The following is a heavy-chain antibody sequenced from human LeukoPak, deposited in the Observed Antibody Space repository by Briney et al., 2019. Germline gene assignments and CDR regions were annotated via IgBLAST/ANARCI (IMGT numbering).Heavy chain of an antibody. D-gene: IGHD4-11*01. Sequence: ASVKVSCKASGGTFSSYAISWVRQAPGQGLEWMGGIIPIFGTANYAQKFQGRVTITADESTSTAYMELSSLRPEDTAVYYCARVSGTVTTWIGGWFDPWGQGTLATVSS. J-gene: IGHJ5*02. CDR1: GGTFSSYA. CDR2: IIPIFGTA. CDR3: ARVSGTVTTWIGGWFDP. V-gene: IGHV1-69*13.